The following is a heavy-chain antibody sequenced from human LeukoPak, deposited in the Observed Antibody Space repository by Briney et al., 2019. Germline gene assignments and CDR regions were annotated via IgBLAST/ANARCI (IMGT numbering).Heavy chain of an antibody. CDR3: ARDYYDFWSGYSGANWFDP. J-gene: IGHJ5*02. V-gene: IGHV1-18*01. D-gene: IGHD3-3*01. CDR2: ISAYNGNT. Sequence: ASVKVSCKASGYTFSSYGITWVRQAPGQGLEWMGWISAYNGNTNYAQKLQGRVTMTTDTSTSTAYMELRSLRSDDTAVYYCARDYYDFWSGYSGANWFDPWGQGTLVTVSS. CDR1: GYTFSSYG.